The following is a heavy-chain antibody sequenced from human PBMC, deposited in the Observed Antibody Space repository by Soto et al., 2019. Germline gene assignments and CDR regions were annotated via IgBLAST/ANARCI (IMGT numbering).Heavy chain of an antibody. Sequence: SVKVSCKASGGTFSSYAISWVRQAPGQGLEWMGGIIPIFGTANYAQKFQGRVTITADESTSTAYMELSSLRSEDTAVYYCASSQHYYDSSGHLNWFDPWGQGTLVTAPQ. V-gene: IGHV1-69*13. CDR2: IIPIFGTA. CDR3: ASSQHYYDSSGHLNWFDP. CDR1: GGTFSSYA. D-gene: IGHD3-22*01. J-gene: IGHJ5*02.